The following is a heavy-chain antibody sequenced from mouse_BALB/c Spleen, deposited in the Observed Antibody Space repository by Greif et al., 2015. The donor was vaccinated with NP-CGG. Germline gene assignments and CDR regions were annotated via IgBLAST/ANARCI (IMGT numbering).Heavy chain of an antibody. D-gene: IGHD2-14*01. J-gene: IGHJ4*01. V-gene: IGHV1S137*01. CDR3: ARGEVRQDYAMDY. CDR2: ISTYYGDA. Sequence: QVQLQQSGAELVRPGVSVKISCKGSGHTFTDYAMHWVKQSHAKSLEWIGVISTYYGDASYNQKFKGKATMTVDKSSSTAYMELARLISEDSAIYYCARGEVRQDYAMDYWGQGTSVTVSP. CDR1: GHTFTDYA.